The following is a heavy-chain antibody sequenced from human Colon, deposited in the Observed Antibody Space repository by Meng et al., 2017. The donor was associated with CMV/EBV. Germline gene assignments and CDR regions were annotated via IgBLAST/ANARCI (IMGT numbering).Heavy chain of an antibody. D-gene: IGHD2-2*01. V-gene: IGHV1-18*01. Sequence: SNVSNWVREDPGKGLGWMGWISAYNGNTNNAQKLKGRVSMTTDTSTSTAYMELRSLRSEDTAVYYCARGEYCSSTSCYEGFTWFDPWGQGTLVTVSS. CDR1: SNV. CDR2: ISAYNGNT. CDR3: ARGEYCSSTSCYEGFTWFDP. J-gene: IGHJ5*02.